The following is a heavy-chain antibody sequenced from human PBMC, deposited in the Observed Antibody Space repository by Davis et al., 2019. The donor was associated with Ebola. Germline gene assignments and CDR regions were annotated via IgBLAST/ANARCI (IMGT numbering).Heavy chain of an antibody. Sequence: MPSETLSLTCTVSGGSISSSSYYWGWIRQPPGKGLEWIGSIFYSGNTDYNPSLKSRVTISLDTSKNQFSLKLNSVTAADTAMYYCARSGYTGYDPRINFDFWGQGTLVTVSS. D-gene: IGHD5-12*01. CDR3: ARSGYTGYDPRINFDF. CDR1: GGSISSSSYY. V-gene: IGHV4-39*01. J-gene: IGHJ4*02. CDR2: IFYSGNT.